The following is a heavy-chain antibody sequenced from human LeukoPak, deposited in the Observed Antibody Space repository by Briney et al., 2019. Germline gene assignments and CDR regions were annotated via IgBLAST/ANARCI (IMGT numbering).Heavy chain of an antibody. Sequence: PSETLSLTCFVSGGSISSYYWSWIRQPPGKGLEWIAYSFYSGNPNYNPSLKSRVTISVDTSKNQFSLKLTSVTAADTAVYYCAKGGPEASAGLSWFDPWGQGTLVTVSS. CDR2: SFYSGNP. CDR3: AKGGPEASAGLSWFDP. CDR1: GGSISSYY. D-gene: IGHD1-14*01. J-gene: IGHJ5*02. V-gene: IGHV4-59*12.